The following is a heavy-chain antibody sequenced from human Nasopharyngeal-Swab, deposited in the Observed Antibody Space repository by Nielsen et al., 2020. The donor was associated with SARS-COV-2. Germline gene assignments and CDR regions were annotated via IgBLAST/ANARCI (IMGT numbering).Heavy chain of an antibody. D-gene: IGHD6-19*01. J-gene: IGHJ4*02. CDR2: INPNSGGT. Sequence: ASVKVSCKASGHTFTGYYMHWVRQAPGQGLEWMGWINPNSGGTNYAQKFQGRVTMTRDTSISTAYMELSRLRSDDTAVYYCARDRGSGAGFDYWGQGTLVTVSS. CDR1: GHTFTGYY. V-gene: IGHV1-2*02. CDR3: ARDRGSGAGFDY.